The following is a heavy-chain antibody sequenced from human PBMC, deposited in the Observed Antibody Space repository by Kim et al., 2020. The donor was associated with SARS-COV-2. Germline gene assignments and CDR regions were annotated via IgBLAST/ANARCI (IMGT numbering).Heavy chain of an antibody. CDR3: VRRPEVGGSLD. J-gene: IGHJ4*02. V-gene: IGHV3-73*01. CDR1: GFTFSGSA. Sequence: GGSLRLSCAASGFTFSGSAMHWVRQASGKGLEWVGRIRNKPNSYATAYAASVKGRFTISRDDSKNTAYLQMNSLKTEDTAMYYCVRRPEVGGSLDWGQGTLVTVSS. D-gene: IGHD1-26*01. CDR2: IRNKPNSYAT.